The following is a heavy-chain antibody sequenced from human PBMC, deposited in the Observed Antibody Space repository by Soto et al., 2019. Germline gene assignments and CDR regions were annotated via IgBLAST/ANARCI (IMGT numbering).Heavy chain of an antibody. Sequence: SVKGACKASGYTFTGYYMHWVRQAPGQGLEWMGWINPNSGGTNYAQKFQGWVTMTRDTSISTAYMELSRLRSDDTAVYYCARGYLGSSWFAAFDIWGQGTMVTVSS. CDR3: ARGYLGSSWFAAFDI. CDR2: INPNSGGT. V-gene: IGHV1-2*04. J-gene: IGHJ3*02. D-gene: IGHD6-13*01. CDR1: GYTFTGYY.